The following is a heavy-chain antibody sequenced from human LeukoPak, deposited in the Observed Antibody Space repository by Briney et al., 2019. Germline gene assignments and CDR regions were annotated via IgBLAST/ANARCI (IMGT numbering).Heavy chain of an antibody. D-gene: IGHD2-21*02. CDR2: INPSGSSA. J-gene: IGHJ5*02. Sequence: GASVKVSCKASGYSFTSYYMHWVRQAPGQGLEWMGFINPSGSSAAYAQKFQGRLTMTRDMFTSTDYMELTSLTSDDTAVYYCARDNPAGETAWWFDPWGQGTLVTVSS. V-gene: IGHV1-46*01. CDR3: ARDNPAGETAWWFDP. CDR1: GYSFTSYY.